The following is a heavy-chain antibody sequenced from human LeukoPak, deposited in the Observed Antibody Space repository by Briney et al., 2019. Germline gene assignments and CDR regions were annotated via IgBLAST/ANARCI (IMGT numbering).Heavy chain of an antibody. V-gene: IGHV1-2*02. Sequence: ASVKVSCKASGYTFIGSYMHWVRQAPGQGLEWMGWINPNSGDTNYAQKFQGRVTMTRDTSISTAYMELSRLRSDDTAVYYCARDPRLPNYDILTGYYMDVWGKGTTVTISS. CDR3: ARDPRLPNYDILTGYYMDV. CDR2: INPNSGDT. D-gene: IGHD3-9*01. J-gene: IGHJ6*03. CDR1: GYTFIGSY.